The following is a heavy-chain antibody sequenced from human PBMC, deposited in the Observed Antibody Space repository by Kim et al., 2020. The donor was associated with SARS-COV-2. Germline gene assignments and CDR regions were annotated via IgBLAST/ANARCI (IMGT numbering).Heavy chain of an antibody. D-gene: IGHD2-8*02. CDR3: AIVRARLLGYYYYGMDV. CDR1: GFTFSSYA. CDR2: ISGSGGST. J-gene: IGHJ6*02. Sequence: GGSLRLSCAASGFTFSSYAMSWVRQAPGKGLEWVSAISGSGGSTYYADSVKGRFTISRDNSKNTLYLQMNSLRAEDTAVYYCAIVRARLLGYYYYGMDVWGQGTTVTVSS. V-gene: IGHV3-23*01.